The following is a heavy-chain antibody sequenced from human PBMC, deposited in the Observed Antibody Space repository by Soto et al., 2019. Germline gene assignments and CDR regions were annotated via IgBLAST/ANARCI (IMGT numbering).Heavy chain of an antibody. D-gene: IGHD1-26*01. CDR3: ARDREDGLDV. CDR2: IYHSGTT. V-gene: IGHV4-30-2*01. CDR1: GGSIISGASS. Sequence: SETLSLTCSVAGGSIISGASSWNWIRQPPGKGLEWIGYIYHSGTTFYNPSLKSRVTISIDRSKNQFSLKVLSVTAADMAVYFCARDREDGLDVWGQGTTVTVSS. J-gene: IGHJ6*02.